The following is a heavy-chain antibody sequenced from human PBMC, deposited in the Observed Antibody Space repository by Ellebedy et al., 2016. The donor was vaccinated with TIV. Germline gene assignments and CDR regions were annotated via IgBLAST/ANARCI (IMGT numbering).Heavy chain of an antibody. CDR1: GGSITESGYH. V-gene: IGHV4-39*07. CDR3: TREYRSSPDN. Sequence: MPSETLSLICTVSGGSITESGYHWGWVRQPPGKGLEWIGSISHSGRTYYTLSLKSRITISIDTSKSQFSLKVTSVTAADTAVYDCTREYRSSPDNWGQGSLVTVSS. J-gene: IGHJ4*02. D-gene: IGHD6-6*01. CDR2: ISHSGRT.